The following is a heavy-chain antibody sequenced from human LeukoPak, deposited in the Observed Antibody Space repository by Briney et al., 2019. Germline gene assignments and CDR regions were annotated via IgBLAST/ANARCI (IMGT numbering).Heavy chain of an antibody. CDR3: ARGSANWFDP. CDR2: INHSGST. CDR1: GGSFSGYY. J-gene: IGHJ5*02. V-gene: IGHV4-34*01. Sequence: PSETLSLTCAVYGGSFSGYYWSWIRQPPGKGLEWIGEINHSGSTNYNPSLKSRVTISVDTSKNQSSLKLSSVTAADTAVYYCARGSANWFDPWGQGTLVTVSS.